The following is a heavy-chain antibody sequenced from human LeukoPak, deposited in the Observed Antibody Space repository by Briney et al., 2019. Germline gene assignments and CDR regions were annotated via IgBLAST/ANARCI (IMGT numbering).Heavy chain of an antibody. J-gene: IGHJ1*01. CDR3: ASYSSWYGEYFQH. Sequence: ASVKVSCKASGFTFTSSAMHWVRQAPGQGLEWMGWINPNSGGTNYAQKFQGRVTMTRDTSISTAYMELSRLRSDDTAVYYCASYSSWYGEYFQHWGQGTLVTVSS. CDR1: GFTFTSSA. V-gene: IGHV1-2*02. CDR2: INPNSGGT. D-gene: IGHD6-13*01.